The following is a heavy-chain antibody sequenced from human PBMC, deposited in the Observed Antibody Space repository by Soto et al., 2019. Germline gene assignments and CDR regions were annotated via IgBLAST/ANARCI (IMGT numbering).Heavy chain of an antibody. Sequence: GGSLRLSCVASGFTFSNYAMSWVRQAPGKGLEWVSAISGSDGSTYYADSVKGRFTISRDNSKNTLYLQMNSLRAEDTAVYYCAKDSRVTMVRGVIIPPGYWGQGTLVT. CDR3: AKDSRVTMVRGVIIPPGY. V-gene: IGHV3-23*01. D-gene: IGHD3-10*01. J-gene: IGHJ4*02. CDR1: GFTFSNYA. CDR2: ISGSDGST.